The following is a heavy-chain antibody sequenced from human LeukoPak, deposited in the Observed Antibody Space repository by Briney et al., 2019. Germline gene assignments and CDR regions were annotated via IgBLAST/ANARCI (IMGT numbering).Heavy chain of an antibody. V-gene: IGHV1-2*02. Sequence: GASVKVSCKASGYTFTGYYMHWVRQAPGQGLEWMGWINPNSGGTNYAQNFQGRVTMTRDTSISTVYMELSGLRSDGTAMYYCARDRGDFYTSGSLFDPWGQGTLVTVSS. J-gene: IGHJ5*02. D-gene: IGHD3-10*01. CDR1: GYTFTGYY. CDR2: INPNSGGT. CDR3: ARDRGDFYTSGSLFDP.